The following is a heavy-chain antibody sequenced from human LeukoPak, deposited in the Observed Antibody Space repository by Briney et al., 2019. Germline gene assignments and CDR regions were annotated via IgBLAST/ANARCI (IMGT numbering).Heavy chain of an antibody. V-gene: IGHV4-59*08. CDR2: IYYRGRT. CDR1: GGSLSSYY. CDR3: ARQSDDLGYFQH. D-gene: IGHD3-16*01. Sequence: SETLSLTCTVSGGSLSSYYWSWIRQPPGKGLEWIGYIYYRGRTKYNPSLQSRVTISVDTSRNQFSLRLSSVTAADTAVYYCARQSDDLGYFQHWGQGTPVTVSS. J-gene: IGHJ1*01.